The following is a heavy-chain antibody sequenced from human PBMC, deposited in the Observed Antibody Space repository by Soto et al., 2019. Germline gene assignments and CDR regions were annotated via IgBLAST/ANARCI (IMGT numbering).Heavy chain of an antibody. D-gene: IGHD1-1*01. CDR1: GFTFSSYA. V-gene: IGHV3-23*01. CDR2: ISGSGGST. Sequence: EVQLLESGGGLVQPGGSLRLSCAASGFTFSSYAMSWVRQAPGKGLEWVSAISGSGGSTYYADSVKGRFTISRDNSKNTLYLQVNSLRAEDTAVYYCAKERGSFGTLHDAFDIWGQGTMVTVSS. CDR3: AKERGSFGTLHDAFDI. J-gene: IGHJ3*02.